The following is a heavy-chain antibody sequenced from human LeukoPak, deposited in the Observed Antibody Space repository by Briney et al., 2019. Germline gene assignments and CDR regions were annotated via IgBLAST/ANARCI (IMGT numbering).Heavy chain of an antibody. Sequence: SETLSLTCAVYGGSFSGYYWRWIRQPPGKGLGWIGEINHSGRTNYNPSLKSRVTISVDTSKNQFSLKVSSVTAADTAVYYCARGRIVVVVAGGQRRYFDLWGRGTLVTVSS. CDR3: ARGRIVVVVAGGQRRYFDL. CDR2: INHSGRT. D-gene: IGHD2-15*01. V-gene: IGHV4-34*01. J-gene: IGHJ2*01. CDR1: GGSFSGYY.